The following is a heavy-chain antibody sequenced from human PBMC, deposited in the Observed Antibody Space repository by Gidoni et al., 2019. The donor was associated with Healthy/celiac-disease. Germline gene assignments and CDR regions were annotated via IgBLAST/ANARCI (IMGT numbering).Heavy chain of an antibody. Sequence: EVQLVESGGGLVKPGGSLKLSCAASGFTFSGSAMHWVRQASGQGLEWVGRIRSKANSYATAYAASVKGRFTISRDDSKNTAYLQMNSLKTEDTAVYYCTSQRFDFWSGYRTDDAFDIWGQGTMVTVSS. V-gene: IGHV3-73*01. D-gene: IGHD3-3*01. J-gene: IGHJ3*02. CDR3: TSQRFDFWSGYRTDDAFDI. CDR2: IRSKANSYAT. CDR1: GFTFSGSA.